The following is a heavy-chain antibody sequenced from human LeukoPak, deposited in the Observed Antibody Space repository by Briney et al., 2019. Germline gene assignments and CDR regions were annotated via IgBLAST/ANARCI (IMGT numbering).Heavy chain of an antibody. CDR1: RGSTNNYY. D-gene: IGHD2-2*01. V-gene: IGHV4-59*01. CDR3: ARASSRRASFDP. CDR2: VHFSGTT. J-gene: IGHJ5*02. Sequence: SGTLSLTCTVSRGSTNNYYWSWIRQPPGKGLEWIGYVHFSGTTSYNPSLKSRVFISLNQSKKQFSPRVTSVTAADTAVYYCARASSRRASFDPWGQGALVTVSS.